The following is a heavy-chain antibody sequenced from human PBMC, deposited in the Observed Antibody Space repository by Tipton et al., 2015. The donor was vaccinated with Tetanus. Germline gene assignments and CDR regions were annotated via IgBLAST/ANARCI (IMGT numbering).Heavy chain of an antibody. Sequence: TLSLTCTVSGGSISDKKYYWGWIRQPPGKGLEWIASIYFKGDTYYSPTLKSRVTIAVDTSQNVFSLSLTSVTAADTAVYYCARLREIVSRSGWAFDYWGQGILVTVSS. J-gene: IGHJ4*02. V-gene: IGHV4-39*02. D-gene: IGHD5/OR15-5a*01. CDR2: IYFKGDT. CDR3: ARLREIVSRSGWAFDY. CDR1: GGSISDKKYY.